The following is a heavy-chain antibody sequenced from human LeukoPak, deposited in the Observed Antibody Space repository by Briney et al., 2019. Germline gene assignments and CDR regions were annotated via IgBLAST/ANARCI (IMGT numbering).Heavy chain of an antibody. CDR2: ISSSGSTI. D-gene: IGHD3-3*01. V-gene: IGHV3-11*04. CDR3: ARVGAEWLPMGYYYYYMDV. J-gene: IGHJ6*03. Sequence: GGSLRLSCAASGFTFSDYYMSWIRQAPGKGLEWVSYISSSGSTIYYADSVKGRFTISRDNAKNSLYLQMNSLRAKDTAVYYCARVGAEWLPMGYYYYYMDVWGKGTTVTVSS. CDR1: GFTFSDYY.